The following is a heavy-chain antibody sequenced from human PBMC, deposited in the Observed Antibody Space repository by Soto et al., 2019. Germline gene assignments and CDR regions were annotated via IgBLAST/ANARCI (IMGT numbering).Heavy chain of an antibody. V-gene: IGHV5-51*01. CDR1: GYTFSNFW. J-gene: IGHJ4*02. D-gene: IGHD6-13*01. Sequence: GESLMISCQCSGYTFSNFWIGWVRQLPGQGLEWMAIIYPGDHETRYSPSFLGKVTISAEKSIKTAYMQWSSLEASDSAFYFCARSPRSRPYFDVWGQGALVTVSS. CDR2: IYPGDHET. CDR3: ARSPRSRPYFDV.